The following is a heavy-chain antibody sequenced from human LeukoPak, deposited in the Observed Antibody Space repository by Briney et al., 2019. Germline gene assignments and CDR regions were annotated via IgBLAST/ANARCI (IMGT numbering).Heavy chain of an antibody. Sequence: SETLSLTCTVSGGSIDTYYWSWIRQPPGKGLEWIGYIYYSGSTNYNPSLKSRVTISVDTSKNQFSLKLSSVTAADTAVYYCARGGYSYGYNYYYYYMDVWGKGTTVTISS. CDR3: ARGGYSYGYNYYYYYMDV. CDR2: IYYSGST. J-gene: IGHJ6*03. D-gene: IGHD5-18*01. CDR1: GGSIDTYY. V-gene: IGHV4-59*01.